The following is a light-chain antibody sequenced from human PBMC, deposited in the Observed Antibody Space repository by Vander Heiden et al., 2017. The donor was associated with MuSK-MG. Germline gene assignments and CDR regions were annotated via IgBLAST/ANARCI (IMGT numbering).Light chain of an antibody. Sequence: IHLTTSPYFLSASVGDRVTITCRASRDISSYLAWYQQKPGKAPNLLIYDASTLQVGVPSRFSGSGSGTQFTLTISSLQPEDFATYYCQQIADDPLTFGEGTKVXIK. CDR3: QQIADDPLT. J-gene: IGKJ4*01. V-gene: IGKV1-9*01. CDR1: RDISSY. CDR2: DAS.